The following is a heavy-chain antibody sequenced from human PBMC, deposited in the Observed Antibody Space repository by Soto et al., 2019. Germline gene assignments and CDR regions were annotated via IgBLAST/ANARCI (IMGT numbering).Heavy chain of an antibody. J-gene: IGHJ4*02. V-gene: IGHV4-59*01. CDR1: PGSMRTYY. D-gene: IGHD4-17*01. Sequence: SETLSLTCSVSPGSMRTYYWTWIRQSPGKGLEWIGQISHTGRTKYNPSLESRVTISVDTSRKQFSLKLSSVTAADTALYFCARDDTTGLFDFWGQGTLVTVSS. CDR2: ISHTGRT. CDR3: ARDDTTGLFDF.